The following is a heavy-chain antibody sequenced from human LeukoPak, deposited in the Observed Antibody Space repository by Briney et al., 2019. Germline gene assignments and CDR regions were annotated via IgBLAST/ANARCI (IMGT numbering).Heavy chain of an antibody. J-gene: IGHJ4*02. CDR2: IYYSGST. V-gene: IGHV4-39*07. Sequence: SETLSLTCTVSGGSISSRSYYWAWIRQPPGKGLEWIGSIYYSGSTYYNPSLKSRVTISVDTSKNQFSLKLSSVTAADTAVYYCARGVGSGYTDYWGQGALVTVSS. CDR3: ARGVGSGYTDY. D-gene: IGHD3-22*01. CDR1: GGSISSRSYY.